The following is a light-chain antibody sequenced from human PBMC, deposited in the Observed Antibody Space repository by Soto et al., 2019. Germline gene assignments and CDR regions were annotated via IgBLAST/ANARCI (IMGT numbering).Light chain of an antibody. CDR1: QSVATN. CDR2: GAS. V-gene: IGKV3-15*01. CDR3: QQYNKWPQT. Sequence: EAVLTQSPATLSVFPGERATLSCRASQSVATNLAWYQQRPGQAPRLLIYGASKRAIGLPARFSGSGSGTEFTLTITSLQSEDVAVYYCQQYNKWPQTFGQGTKVDIK. J-gene: IGKJ1*01.